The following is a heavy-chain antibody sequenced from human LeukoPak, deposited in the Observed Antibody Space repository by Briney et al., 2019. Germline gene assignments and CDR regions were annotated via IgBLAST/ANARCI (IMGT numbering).Heavy chain of an antibody. Sequence: GGSLRLSCAASGFTFSSYAMHWVRQAPGKGLEWVAVISYDGSSKYYADSVKGRFTISRDNSKNTLYLQMNSLRAEDTAVYYCAREIQRDFDYWGQGTLVTVSS. D-gene: IGHD1-1*01. CDR3: AREIQRDFDY. J-gene: IGHJ4*02. CDR2: ISYDGSSK. V-gene: IGHV3-30-3*01. CDR1: GFTFSSYA.